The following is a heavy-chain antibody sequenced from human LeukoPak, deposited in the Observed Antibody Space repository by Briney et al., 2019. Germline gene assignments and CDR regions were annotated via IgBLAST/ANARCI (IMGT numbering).Heavy chain of an antibody. J-gene: IGHJ5*02. CDR2: ISAYNGNT. CDR3: ARDQLEWELSEGFDP. Sequence: ASVRVSCKASGYTFTSFGISWVRQAPGQGPEWMGWISAYNGNTNYAQKLQGRVTMTTDTSTSTAYMELRSLRSDDTAVYYCARDQLEWELSEGFDPWGQGTLVTVSS. V-gene: IGHV1-18*01. CDR1: GYTFTSFG. D-gene: IGHD1-26*01.